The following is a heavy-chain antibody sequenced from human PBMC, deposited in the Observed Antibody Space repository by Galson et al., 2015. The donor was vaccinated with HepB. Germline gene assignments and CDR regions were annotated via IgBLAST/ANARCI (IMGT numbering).Heavy chain of an antibody. CDR1: GFTFSSYS. CDR2: ISSSSSYI. CDR3: ARFSSSWYYYYYGMDV. D-gene: IGHD6-13*01. J-gene: IGHJ6*02. V-gene: IGHV3-21*01. Sequence: SLRLSCAASGFTFSSYSMNWVRQAPGKGLEWVSSISSSSSYIYYADSVKGRFTISRDNAKNSLYLQMNSLRAEDTAVYYCARFSSSWYYYYYGMDVWGQGTTVTVSS.